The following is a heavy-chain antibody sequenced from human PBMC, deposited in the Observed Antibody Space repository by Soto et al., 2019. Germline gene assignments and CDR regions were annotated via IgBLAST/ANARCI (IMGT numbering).Heavy chain of an antibody. D-gene: IGHD6-19*01. Sequence: PSETLSLTCDVYGGSSGGYYWSWIRQPPGKGLEWIGEVNPSGSTNFNPSLQSRLTISLDTSKSQLSLQLSSVTAADTAVYYCARDGSRTGWYSGDYWGQGILVTVSS. CDR3: ARDGSRTGWYSGDY. V-gene: IGHV4-34*01. J-gene: IGHJ4*02. CDR1: GGSSGGYY. CDR2: VNPSGST.